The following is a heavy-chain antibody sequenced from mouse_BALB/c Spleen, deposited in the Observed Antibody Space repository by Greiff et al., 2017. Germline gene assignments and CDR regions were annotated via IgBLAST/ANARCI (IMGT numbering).Heavy chain of an antibody. V-gene: IGHV3-8*02. CDR1: GDSITSGY. CDR3: ARRGSSSYAMDY. J-gene: IGHJ4*01. D-gene: IGHD1-1*01. CDR2: ISYSGST. Sequence: EVKVEESGPSLVKPSQTLSLTCSVTGDSITSGYWNWIRKFPGNKLEYMGYISYSGSTYYNPSLKSRISITRDTSKNQYYLQLNSVTTEDTATYYCARRGSSSYAMDYWGQGTSVTVSS.